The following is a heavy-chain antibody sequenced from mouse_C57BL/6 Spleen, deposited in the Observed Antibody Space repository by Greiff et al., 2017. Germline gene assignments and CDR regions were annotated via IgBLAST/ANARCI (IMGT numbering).Heavy chain of an antibody. Sequence: VQLQQSGPELVKPGASVKIPCKASGYTFTDYNMDWVKQSHGKSLEWIGDINPNNGGTIYNQKFKGKATLTVDKSSSTAYMELRSLTSEDTAVYYCARKQLRLSYAMDYWGQGTSVTVSS. D-gene: IGHD3-2*02. V-gene: IGHV1-18*01. J-gene: IGHJ4*01. CDR2: INPNNGGT. CDR3: ARKQLRLSYAMDY. CDR1: GYTFTDYN.